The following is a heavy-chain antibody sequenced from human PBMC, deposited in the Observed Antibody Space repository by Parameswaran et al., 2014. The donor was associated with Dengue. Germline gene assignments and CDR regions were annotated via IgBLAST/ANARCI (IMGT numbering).Heavy chain of an antibody. D-gene: IGHD6-13*01. CDR3: ASRKGGSTWYSYFDY. Sequence: WIRQPPGKGLEWLSVISGSADSIYYTDSVKGRFTIYRDNSENTVYLQMDSLRADDTAVYYCASRKGGSTWYSYFDYWGQGTLVTVTS. CDR2: ISGSADSI. V-gene: IGHV3-23*01. J-gene: IGHJ4*02.